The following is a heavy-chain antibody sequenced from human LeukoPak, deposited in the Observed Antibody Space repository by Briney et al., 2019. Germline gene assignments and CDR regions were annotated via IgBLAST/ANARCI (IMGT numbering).Heavy chain of an antibody. CDR3: AKGSYDILTGYYHPPYYMDV. V-gene: IGHV3-23*01. D-gene: IGHD3-9*01. CDR1: GFTFSSYA. Sequence: GGSLRLSCAASGFTFSSYAMSWVRQAPGKGLEWVSAISGSGGSTYYADSVKGRFTISRDNSKNTLYLQMNSLRAEDTAVYYCAKGSYDILTGYYHPPYYMDVWGKGTTVTVSS. J-gene: IGHJ6*03. CDR2: ISGSGGST.